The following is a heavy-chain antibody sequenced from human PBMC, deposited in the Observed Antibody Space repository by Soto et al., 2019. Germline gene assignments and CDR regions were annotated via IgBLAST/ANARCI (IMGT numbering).Heavy chain of an antibody. CDR1: GYSFTSYW. J-gene: IGHJ4*02. Sequence: GESLKISCKGSGYSFTSYWIGWVRQLPGKGLEWMGIIYPGDSDTRYSPSFPGQVTISADKSISTAYLQWSSLQASDTAMYYRARDEVALAGTCPRYGGEGTLGT. V-gene: IGHV5-51*01. D-gene: IGHD6-19*01. CDR2: IYPGDSDT. CDR3: ARDEVALAGTCPRY.